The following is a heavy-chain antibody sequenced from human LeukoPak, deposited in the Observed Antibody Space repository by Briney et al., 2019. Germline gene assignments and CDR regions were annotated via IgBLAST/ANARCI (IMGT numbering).Heavy chain of an antibody. CDR2: IYYSAIT. CDR3: ARYSSSWYYFDY. D-gene: IGHD6-13*01. CDR1: GGSISSTSYY. J-gene: IGHJ4*02. V-gene: IGHV4-39*07. Sequence: SETLSLTCSVSGGSISSTSYYWGWIRQPPGKGLEWIGSIYYSAITNYNPSLKSRVTISVDTSKNQFSLKLSSVTAADTAVYYCARYSSSWYYFDYWGQGTLVTVSS.